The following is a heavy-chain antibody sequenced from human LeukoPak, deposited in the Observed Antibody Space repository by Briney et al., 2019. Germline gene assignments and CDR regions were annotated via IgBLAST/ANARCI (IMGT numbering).Heavy chain of an antibody. V-gene: IGHV3-23*01. CDR2: ISGSGGST. D-gene: IGHD3-10*01. CDR3: ANPKGGGLLWFGELLGRFDY. CDR1: GFTFSSYA. J-gene: IGHJ4*02. Sequence: GGSLRLSCAASGFTFSSYAMSWVRQAPGKGLEWVSAISGSGGSTYYADSVKGRFTISRDNSKNTLYLQMNSLRAEDTAVYYCANPKGGGLLWFGELLGRFDYWGQGTLVTVSS.